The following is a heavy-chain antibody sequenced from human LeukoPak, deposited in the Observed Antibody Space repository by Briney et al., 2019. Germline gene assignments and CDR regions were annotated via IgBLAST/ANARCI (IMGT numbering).Heavy chain of an antibody. CDR2: INHSGST. CDR3: ARSDGYSLDY. J-gene: IGHJ4*02. CDR1: GGSFSGYY. V-gene: IGHV4-34*01. D-gene: IGHD5-24*01. Sequence: SETLSLTCAVYGGSFSGYYWSWIRQPPGKGLEWIGKINHSGSTNYNPSLKSRVTISVDTSKNQFSLKLSSVTAADTAVYYCARSDGYSLDYWGQGTLVTVSS.